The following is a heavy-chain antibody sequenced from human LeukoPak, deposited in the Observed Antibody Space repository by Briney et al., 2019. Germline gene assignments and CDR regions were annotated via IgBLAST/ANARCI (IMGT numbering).Heavy chain of an antibody. CDR3: ATTANHYFDY. CDR2: MNQDGSET. CDR1: GFTFSKYA. Sequence: GGSLRLSCAASGFTFSKYAMTWVRQAPGKGLEWVAYMNQDGSETYYVDSVKGRFTSSRDNAKNSLYLQMNSLRVEDTAVYYCATTANHYFDYWGQGSLVTVSS. D-gene: IGHD1-14*01. V-gene: IGHV3-7*05. J-gene: IGHJ4*02.